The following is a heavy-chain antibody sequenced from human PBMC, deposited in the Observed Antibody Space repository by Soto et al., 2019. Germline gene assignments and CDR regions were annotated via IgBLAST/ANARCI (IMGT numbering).Heavy chain of an antibody. D-gene: IGHD6-6*01. CDR1: RFTFSSYG. CDR2: ISANGGNT. J-gene: IGHJ4*02. CDR3: ATRPDFDY. Sequence: EVQLLESGGGLVQPGGSLRLSCADSRFTFSSYGMSWVRQAPGKGLDWVSLISANGGNTYYADSVKGRFTISRDNSKNTLYLQMNSLRVEDPAVYYCATRPDFDYWGQGTLVTVSS. V-gene: IGHV3-23*01.